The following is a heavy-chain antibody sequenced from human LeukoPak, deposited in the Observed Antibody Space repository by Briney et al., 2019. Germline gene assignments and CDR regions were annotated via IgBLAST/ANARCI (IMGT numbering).Heavy chain of an antibody. D-gene: IGHD6-13*01. J-gene: IGHJ5*02. CDR3: ASASLSSSSWYIPWFDP. V-gene: IGHV3-48*01. Sequence: GGSLRLSCAASGFTFSSYSMNWVRQAPGKGLEWVSYISSSSSTIYYADSVKGRFTISRDNSKNTLYLQMNSLRAEDTAVYYCASASLSSSSWYIPWFDPWGQGTLVTVSS. CDR2: ISSSSSTI. CDR1: GFTFSSYS.